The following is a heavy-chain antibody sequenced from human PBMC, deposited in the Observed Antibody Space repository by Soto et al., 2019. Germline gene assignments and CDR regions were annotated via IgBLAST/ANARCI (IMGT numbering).Heavy chain of an antibody. CDR2: ISDTGGGT. D-gene: IGHD2-15*01. Sequence: GGSLRLSCAASGVTFSTYAMAWVRQAPGKGLEWVSTISDTGGGTFYADSVKGRFTISRDNSKNTLYLQMQSLRAEDTAIYFCAIGRRKTSRSNTWFDPWGRGTQVTVSS. J-gene: IGHJ5*02. V-gene: IGHV3-23*01. CDR3: AIGRRKTSRSNTWFDP. CDR1: GVTFSTYA.